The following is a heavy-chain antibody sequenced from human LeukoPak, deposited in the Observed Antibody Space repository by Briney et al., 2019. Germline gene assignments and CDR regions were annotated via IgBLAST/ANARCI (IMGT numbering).Heavy chain of an antibody. J-gene: IGHJ4*02. D-gene: IGHD1-7*01. CDR3: AKDREGTTFDN. CDR2: ISYDGSNK. V-gene: IGHV3-30*04. Sequence: GGSLRLSCAASGFTFNTYAMHWVRQAPGKGLEWVAVISYDGSNKYYADSVKGRFTISRDNSKNTVYLQMNSLRAEDTAVYYCAKDREGTTFDNWGQGTLVTVSS. CDR1: GFTFNTYA.